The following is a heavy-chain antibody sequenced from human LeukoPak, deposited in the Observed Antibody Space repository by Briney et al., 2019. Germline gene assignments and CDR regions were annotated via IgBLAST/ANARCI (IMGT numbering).Heavy chain of an antibody. CDR3: ARVNGDSSGYDY. J-gene: IGHJ4*02. D-gene: IGHD3-22*01. Sequence: ASVKVSCKASGYTFTGYYMHWVRQAPGQGLEWMGWMNPDSGNTGYAQKFQGRVTITRNTSISTAYMELSSLRSEDTAVYYCARVNGDSSGYDYWGQGTLVTVSS. V-gene: IGHV1-8*03. CDR1: GYTFTGYY. CDR2: MNPDSGNT.